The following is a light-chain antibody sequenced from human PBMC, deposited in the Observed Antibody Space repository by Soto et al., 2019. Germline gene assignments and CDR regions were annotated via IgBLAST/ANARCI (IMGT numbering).Light chain of an antibody. CDR1: SGDVGRYNH. V-gene: IGLV2-11*01. CDR2: DVS. J-gene: IGLJ1*01. Sequence: QSVLTQPRSVSGSPGQSVTISCTGTSGDVGRYNHVSWYQQYPGKAPKLMIYDVSKRPSGVPDRFSGSKSGNTAPLTISGLQADDEADYFCCSYAGSYTYVFGTGTKVTVL. CDR3: CSYAGSYTYV.